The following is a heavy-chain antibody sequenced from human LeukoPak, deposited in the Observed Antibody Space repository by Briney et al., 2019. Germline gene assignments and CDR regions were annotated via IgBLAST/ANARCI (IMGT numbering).Heavy chain of an antibody. CDR2: ISESGDDT. J-gene: IGHJ4*02. Sequence: GGSLRLSCAASGFTFSNFAMNWVRQAPGKGLEWVSSISESGDDTSYADSVKGRFTISRDNSRNTLYLQMNSLRAEDTAVYYCANQFVAIWGQGTLVTVSS. CDR1: GFTFSNFA. D-gene: IGHD5-24*01. V-gene: IGHV3-23*01. CDR3: ANQFVAI.